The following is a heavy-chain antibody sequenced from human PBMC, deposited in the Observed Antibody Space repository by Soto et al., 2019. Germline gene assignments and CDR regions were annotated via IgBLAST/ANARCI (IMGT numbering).Heavy chain of an antibody. CDR1: GFTFGDYA. Sequence: QLVESGGGLVQPGRSLRLSCAASGFTFGDYAMHWVRQRPGEGLEWVSSISWNRANIGYADSVKGRFFISRDNAENSLYLQMDSLTDEDTALYYCVKGRTGMPSEIDSWGQGTLVAVSS. CDR2: ISWNRANI. D-gene: IGHD2-2*01. J-gene: IGHJ4*02. CDR3: VKGRTGMPSEIDS. V-gene: IGHV3-9*01.